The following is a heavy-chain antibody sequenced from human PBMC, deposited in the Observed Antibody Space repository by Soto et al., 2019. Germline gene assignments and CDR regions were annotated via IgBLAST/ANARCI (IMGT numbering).Heavy chain of an antibody. D-gene: IGHD4-17*01. CDR2: ITGSGGST. Sequence: EVQLLESGGGLVQPGGSLRLSCAASGFTFSTYAMIWVRQAPGKGLEWVSVITGSGGSTYYADSVKGRFTISRDTSKNTLVLQMNSLRAEGTVVYYCAKDRYGDYGGIDYGGQGTMVTVSS. CDR1: GFTFSTYA. V-gene: IGHV3-23*01. CDR3: AKDRYGDYGGIDY. J-gene: IGHJ4*02.